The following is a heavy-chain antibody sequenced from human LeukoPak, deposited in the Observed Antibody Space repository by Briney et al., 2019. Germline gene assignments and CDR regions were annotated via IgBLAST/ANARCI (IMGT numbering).Heavy chain of an antibody. J-gene: IGHJ4*02. Sequence: PGGSLSLSCAASGFNFDASAMHWVRQASGKGLEWVGRIRARGNSYATAYAASVTGRFTISRDDSKNMAYLQMNSLETEDTAVYYCATRKYTAVTSEYYFQYWGQGNLVTVSS. CDR3: ATRKYTAVTSEYYFQY. CDR1: GFNFDASA. CDR2: IRARGNSYAT. D-gene: IGHD4-17*01. V-gene: IGHV3-73*01.